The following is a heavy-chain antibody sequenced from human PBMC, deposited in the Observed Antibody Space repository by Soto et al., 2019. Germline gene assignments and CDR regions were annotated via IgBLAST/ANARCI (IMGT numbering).Heavy chain of an antibody. CDR1: GYTFTSYG. V-gene: IGHV1-18*01. Sequence: QVQLVQSGAEVKKPGASVKVSCKASGYTFTSYGISWVRQAPGQGLEGMGWLSAYNGNTYYAQKLQGRVTMTTDTSTSTGYVELRSLRSDDTAVYYCARANPRYSYGTGYFQHWGQGTLVTVSS. CDR2: LSAYNGNT. CDR3: ARANPRYSYGTGYFQH. D-gene: IGHD5-18*01. J-gene: IGHJ1*01.